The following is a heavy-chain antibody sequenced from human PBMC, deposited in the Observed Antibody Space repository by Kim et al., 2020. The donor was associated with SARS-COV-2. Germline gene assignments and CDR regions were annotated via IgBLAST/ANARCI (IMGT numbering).Heavy chain of an antibody. D-gene: IGHD6-19*01. J-gene: IGHJ4*02. V-gene: IGHV3-30*01. CDR3: ARVGAREWLANDY. Sequence: FPDSVKGRVTLSRDNSENTLYLQMNSLRAEDTAVYYWARVGAREWLANDYWGQGTLVTVSS.